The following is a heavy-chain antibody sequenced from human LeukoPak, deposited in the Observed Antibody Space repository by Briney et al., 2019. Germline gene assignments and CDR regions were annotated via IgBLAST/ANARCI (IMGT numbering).Heavy chain of an antibody. CDR1: GGSISSGGYS. Sequence: SQTLSLTCAVSGGSISSGGYSWSWIRQPPGKGLEWIGYIYHSGSTYYNPSLKSRVTISVGRSKNQFSLKLSSVTAADTAVYYCARVPRFYYYGMDVWGQGTTVTVSS. CDR3: ARVPRFYYYGMDV. V-gene: IGHV4-30-2*01. J-gene: IGHJ6*02. CDR2: IYHSGST.